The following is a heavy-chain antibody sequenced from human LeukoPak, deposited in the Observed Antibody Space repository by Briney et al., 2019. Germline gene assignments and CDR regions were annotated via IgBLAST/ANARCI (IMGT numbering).Heavy chain of an antibody. CDR1: GPLFSNSA. Sequence: LTLACTTSGPLFSNSAMSWARQAPGNRLDLVSSIGGCARGTYYAASVKCRSTVTRDDPKHTLYLQMNTLRVEDTDIYFCAKGGGSDSLTGYYDSDYWGHGTLVTVSS. D-gene: IGHD3-9*01. CDR3: AKGGGSDSLTGYYDSDY. J-gene: IGHJ4*01. V-gene: IGHV3-23*01. CDR2: IGGCARGT.